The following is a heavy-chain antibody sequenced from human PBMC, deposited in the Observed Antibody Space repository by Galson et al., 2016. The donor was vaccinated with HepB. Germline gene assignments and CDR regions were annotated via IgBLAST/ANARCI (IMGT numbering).Heavy chain of an antibody. CDR1: GFTFSSYA. V-gene: IGHV3-30-3*01. Sequence: SLRLSCAASGFTFSSYAMHWVRQAPGKGLEWVAVISYDGSNKYYADSVKGRFTISRDNSKNTLYLQMNSLRGEDTAVYYCARENVAGTYWGQGTLVTVSS. CDR2: ISYDGSNK. CDR3: ARENVAGTY. J-gene: IGHJ4*02. D-gene: IGHD6-19*01.